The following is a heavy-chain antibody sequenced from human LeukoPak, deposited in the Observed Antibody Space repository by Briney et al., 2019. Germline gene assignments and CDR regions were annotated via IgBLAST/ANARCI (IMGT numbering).Heavy chain of an antibody. CDR1: GGSFSGYY. J-gene: IGHJ5*02. Sequence: SETLSLTCAVYGGSFSGYYWRWIRQPPGKGLEWIGEINHSGSTNYNPSLKSRVTISVDTSKNQFSLKLSSVTAADTAVYYCAREDCSSTSCLFDPWGQGTLVTVSS. D-gene: IGHD2-2*01. V-gene: IGHV4-34*01. CDR3: AREDCSSTSCLFDP. CDR2: INHSGST.